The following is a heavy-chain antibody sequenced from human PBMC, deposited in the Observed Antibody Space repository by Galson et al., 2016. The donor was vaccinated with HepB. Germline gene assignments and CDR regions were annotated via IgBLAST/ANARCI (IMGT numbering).Heavy chain of an antibody. CDR3: ATWGFTLGVDH. J-gene: IGHJ4*02. V-gene: IGHV3-30-3*01. D-gene: IGHD3-16*01. CDR1: GFTFSTYW. Sequence: SLRLSCAASGFTFSTYWMSWVRQAPGKGLEWVAVISDNGSNKYYADSVKDRFTISRDNSEHTLYLQMNSLRTEDTAMYYCATWGFTLGVDHWGQGILVTVSS. CDR2: ISDNGSNK.